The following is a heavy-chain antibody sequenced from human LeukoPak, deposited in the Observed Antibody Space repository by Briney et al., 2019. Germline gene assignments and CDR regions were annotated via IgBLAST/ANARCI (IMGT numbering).Heavy chain of an antibody. D-gene: IGHD6-19*01. CDR3: AKGLAGDY. V-gene: IGHV3-23*01. CDR2: ISGSGGST. J-gene: IGHJ4*02. CDR1: GFTGSSYS. Sequence: GGSLRRSGAASGFTGSSYSMNWVRQAPGQGLEWVSDISGSGGSTYYAGSAKRPFTISRDNSKNTLYLQMNSLRAEDTAVYYCAKGLAGDYWGQGTLVTVSS.